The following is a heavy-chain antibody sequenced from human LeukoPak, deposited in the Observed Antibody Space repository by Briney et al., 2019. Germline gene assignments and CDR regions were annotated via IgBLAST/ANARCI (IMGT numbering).Heavy chain of an antibody. CDR3: ARHGYGRGFQPYYYYMDV. D-gene: IGHD5-12*01. V-gene: IGHV3-23*01. CDR1: GFTFSSYA. Sequence: GGSLRLSCAASGFTFSSYAMSWVRQAPGKGLEWVSVISSTGGITHYADSVKGRFTISRDNAKNSLYLQMNSLRAEDTAVYYCARHGYGRGFQPYYYYMDVWGKGTAVTVSS. J-gene: IGHJ6*03. CDR2: ISSTGGIT.